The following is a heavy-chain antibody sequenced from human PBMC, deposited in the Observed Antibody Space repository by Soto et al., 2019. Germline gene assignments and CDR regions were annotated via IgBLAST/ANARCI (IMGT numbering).Heavy chain of an antibody. J-gene: IGHJ5*02. CDR2: IFSNDEK. V-gene: IGHV2-26*01. CDR3: ARIVFEDYYDSSGPTERFDP. D-gene: IGHD3-22*01. CDR1: GFSLSNARMG. Sequence: SGPTLVNPTETLTLTCTVSGFSLSNARMGVSWIRQPPGKALEWLAHIFSNDEKSYSTSLKSRLTISKDTSKSQVVLTMTNMDPVDTATYHCARIVFEDYYDSSGPTERFDPWGQGTLVTVSS.